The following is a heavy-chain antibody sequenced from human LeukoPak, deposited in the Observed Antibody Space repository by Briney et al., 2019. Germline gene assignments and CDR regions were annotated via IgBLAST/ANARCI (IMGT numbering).Heavy chain of an antibody. CDR1: DGSISSYY. CDR2: IHYSGST. CDR3: ARERPSYYYGSGGGLDY. V-gene: IGHV4-59*01. D-gene: IGHD3-10*01. J-gene: IGHJ4*02. Sequence: PSETLSLTCSISDGSISSYYWNWIRQSPGKGLEWIGHIHYSGSTHYNPSLQSRVSISIDTSKNHFSLKLRSVTAVDTAVYYCARERPSYYYGSGGGLDYWGQGTLVTVSS.